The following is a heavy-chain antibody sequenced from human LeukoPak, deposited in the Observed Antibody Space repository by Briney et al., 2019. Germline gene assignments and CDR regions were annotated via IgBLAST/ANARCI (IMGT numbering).Heavy chain of an antibody. CDR2: IYITGST. J-gene: IGHJ5*02. CDR3: ARGKGRGLGYCSSTSCYSLLAWFDP. V-gene: IGHV4-4*07. CDR1: GGSISSFY. Sequence: SETLSLTCTVSGGSISSFYWSWIRRPAGKGLEWIGHIYITGSTNYNPSLKSRVTMSVDTSKNQFSLKLSSVTAADTAVYYCARGKGRGLGYCSSTSCYSLLAWFDPWGQGTLVTVSS. D-gene: IGHD2-2*01.